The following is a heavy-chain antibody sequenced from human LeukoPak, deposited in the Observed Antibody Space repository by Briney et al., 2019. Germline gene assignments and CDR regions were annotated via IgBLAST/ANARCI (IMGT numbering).Heavy chain of an antibody. CDR1: GGSISSGGYY. CDR2: IYYSGST. J-gene: IGHJ4*02. V-gene: IGHV4-31*03. D-gene: IGHD6-13*01. Sequence: PSETLSLTCTVSGGSISSGGYYWSWIRQHPGKGLEWIGYIYYSGSTYYNPSLKSRVTISVDTSKNQFSLKLSSVTAADAAVYYCARLAAAGIDYWGQGTLVTVSS. CDR3: ARLAAAGIDY.